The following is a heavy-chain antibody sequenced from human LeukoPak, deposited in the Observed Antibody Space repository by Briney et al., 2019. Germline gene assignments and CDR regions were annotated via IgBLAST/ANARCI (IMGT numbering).Heavy chain of an antibody. Sequence: SETLSLTCTVSGGSISSSSYYWGWIRQPPGKGLEWIGYIYYSGSTNYNPSLKSRVTISVDTSKNQFSLKLSSVTAADTAVYYCARVGKDYGDVFDYWGQGTLVTVSS. CDR2: IYYSGST. CDR3: ARVGKDYGDVFDY. CDR1: GGSISSSSYY. J-gene: IGHJ4*02. V-gene: IGHV4-61*05. D-gene: IGHD4-17*01.